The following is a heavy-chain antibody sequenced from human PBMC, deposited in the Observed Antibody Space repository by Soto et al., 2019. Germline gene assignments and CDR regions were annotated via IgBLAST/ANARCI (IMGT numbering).Heavy chain of an antibody. CDR3: ARSAGWYAVHS. Sequence: QVQLQESGPGLVKPSGTLSLTCAVSGDSVSSPYYWCWVRQPPGKGLDWIGEVFHTGTTSYNPSLRSRVTISLDKSINHYSLDLSSVTAADTAVYYCARSAGWYAVHSWGPGTLVLVSS. V-gene: IGHV4-4*02. CDR1: GDSVSSPYY. D-gene: IGHD6-19*01. J-gene: IGHJ4*02. CDR2: VFHTGTT.